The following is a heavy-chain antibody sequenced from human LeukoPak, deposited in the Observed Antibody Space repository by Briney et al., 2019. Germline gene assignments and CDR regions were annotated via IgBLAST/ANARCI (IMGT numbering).Heavy chain of an antibody. CDR1: GGTFSSYA. CDR3: ARSNDYSNEVVPYYFDY. Sequence: SVKVSCKASGGTFSSYAISWVRQAPGQGLEWMGGIIPIFGTANHAQKFQGRVTITADESTSTAYMELSSLRSEDTAVYYCARSNDYSNEVVPYYFDYWGQGTLVTVSS. CDR2: IIPIFGTA. V-gene: IGHV1-69*01. J-gene: IGHJ4*02. D-gene: IGHD4-11*01.